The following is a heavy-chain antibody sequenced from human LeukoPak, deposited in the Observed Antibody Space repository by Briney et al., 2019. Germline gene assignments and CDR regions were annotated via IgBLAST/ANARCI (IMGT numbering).Heavy chain of an antibody. CDR1: GDSMTSSNHY. D-gene: IGHD2-15*01. Sequence: SETLSLTCTVSGDSMTSSNHYWVWIRQPPGKGLEWIGSIYYGGSTYYNPSLKSRVTISQDTSKNQFSLKVNTVTAADTVVYHCARRSHCTGDSCYPVWGQGTTVTVSS. CDR2: IYYGGST. CDR3: ARRSHCTGDSCYPV. J-gene: IGHJ6*02. V-gene: IGHV4-39*01.